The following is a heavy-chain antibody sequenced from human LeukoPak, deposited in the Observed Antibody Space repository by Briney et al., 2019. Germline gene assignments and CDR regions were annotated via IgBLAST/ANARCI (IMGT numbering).Heavy chain of an antibody. CDR3: AREGGVGYSGYDLP. Sequence: NLQGRVTMTRDTSTSTVYMELSSLRSEDTAVYYCAREGGVGYSGYDLPWGQGTLVTVSS. D-gene: IGHD5-12*01. V-gene: IGHV1-46*01. J-gene: IGHJ5*02.